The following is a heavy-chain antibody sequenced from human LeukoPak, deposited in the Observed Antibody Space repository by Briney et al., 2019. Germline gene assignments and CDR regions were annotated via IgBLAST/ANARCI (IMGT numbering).Heavy chain of an antibody. Sequence: PGGSLRLSCAASGFMFGGYWMHWVRQAPGKGLVWVSRINSDGSSTSYADSVKGRFTISRDNAKNTLYLQMNSLRAEDTAVYYCARGQYYDFWSGYYPSDYWGQGTLVTVSS. V-gene: IGHV3-74*01. CDR2: INSDGSST. CDR1: GFMFGGYW. J-gene: IGHJ4*02. CDR3: ARGQYYDFWSGYYPSDY. D-gene: IGHD3-3*01.